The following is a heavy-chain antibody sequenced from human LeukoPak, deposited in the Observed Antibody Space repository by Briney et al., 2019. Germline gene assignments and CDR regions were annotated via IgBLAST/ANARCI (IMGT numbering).Heavy chain of an antibody. CDR2: FDPEDGET. CDR1: GGTFSSYA. D-gene: IGHD4-23*01. J-gene: IGHJ4*02. Sequence: APVKVPCKASGGTFSSYAISWVRQAPGKGLEWMGGFDPEDGETIYAQKFQGRVTMTEDTSTDTAYMELCSLRSEDTAVYYCATAPSYGGNGDYWGQGTLVTVSS. V-gene: IGHV1-24*01. CDR3: ATAPSYGGNGDY.